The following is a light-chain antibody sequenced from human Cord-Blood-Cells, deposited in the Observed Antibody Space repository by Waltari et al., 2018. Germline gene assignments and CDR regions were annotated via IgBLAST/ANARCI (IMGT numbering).Light chain of an antibody. CDR1: QSVSSY. CDR2: DAS. J-gene: IGKJ5*01. CDR3: QQRSNWPPIT. Sequence: EIVLTQSPATLSLSPGERATLSCRASQSVSSYLAWYQQKPGQAPRLLIYDASNRATGIPARFGGSGSGTDFTLTISSLEPEDVAVYYCQQRSNWPPITFGQGTRLEIK. V-gene: IGKV3-11*01.